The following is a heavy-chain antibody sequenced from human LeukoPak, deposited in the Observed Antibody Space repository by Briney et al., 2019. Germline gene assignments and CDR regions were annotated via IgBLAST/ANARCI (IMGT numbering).Heavy chain of an antibody. V-gene: IGHV3-30-3*01. J-gene: IGHJ4*01. Sequence: GRSLRLSCAASGFTFSSSAMHWVRQAPGKGLEWVAVISSDGTKKYYADSVKGRFTVSRDNSKNTLYLQIDSLRAEGTAVYYCAREPSYGGPLDYWGQGTLVTVSS. CDR3: AREPSYGGPLDY. CDR1: GFTFSSSA. D-gene: IGHD4-23*01. CDR2: ISSDGTKK.